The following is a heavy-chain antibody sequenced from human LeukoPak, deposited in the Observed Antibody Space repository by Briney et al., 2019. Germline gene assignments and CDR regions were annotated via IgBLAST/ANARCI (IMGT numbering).Heavy chain of an antibody. Sequence: SETLSLTCAVYGGSFSGYYWSWIRQPPGKGLEWIGEINHSGSTNYNPSLKSRVTISVDTSKNQFSLKLSSVTAADTAVYYCARLGREWGQGTLVTVSS. CDR3: ARLGRE. CDR1: GGSFSGYY. CDR2: INHSGST. D-gene: IGHD6-13*01. J-gene: IGHJ4*02. V-gene: IGHV4-34*01.